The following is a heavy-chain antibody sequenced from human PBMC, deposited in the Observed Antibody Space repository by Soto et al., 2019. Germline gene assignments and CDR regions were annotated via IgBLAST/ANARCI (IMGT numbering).Heavy chain of an antibody. CDR2: IYDSGST. D-gene: IGHD2-15*01. CDR3: VRRVVVVLTAEVPGDY. CDR1: GGSISSSSYY. V-gene: IGHV4-39*01. J-gene: IGHJ4*02. Sequence: PSETLSLTCTVSGGSISSSSYYWGWIRQPPGKGLEWIGSIYDSGSTYCNTSLKSRVTISVDTSRNQFSLRLTSVTAADTAMYYCVRRVVVVLTAEVPGDYWGQGTLVTVSS.